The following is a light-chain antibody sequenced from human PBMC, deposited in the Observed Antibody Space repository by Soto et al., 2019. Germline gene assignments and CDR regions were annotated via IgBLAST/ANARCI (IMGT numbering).Light chain of an antibody. CDR2: DAP. J-gene: IGKJ1*01. V-gene: IGKV1-5*01. CDR1: QSVSGW. Sequence: DIHMTQCPSSLSACLLAPVNVXARASQSVSGWLAWYQQEPGEAPKLLIYDAPALPRGVPSRFSGSGSGTKFTLTIASLQPDDFATYYCQQYETCSGTFGPGTEV. CDR3: QQYETCSGT.